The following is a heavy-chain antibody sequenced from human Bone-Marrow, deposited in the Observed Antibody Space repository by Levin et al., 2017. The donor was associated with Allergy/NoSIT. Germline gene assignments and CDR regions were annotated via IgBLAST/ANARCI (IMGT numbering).Heavy chain of an antibody. Sequence: SETLSLTCTVSGGSISSGDYYWSWIRQPPGKGLEWIGYIYYSGSTYYNPSLKSRVTISVDTSKNQFSLKLSSVTAADTAVYYCARALAARPGGLYYWGQGTLVTVSS. J-gene: IGHJ4*02. CDR1: GGSISSGDYY. CDR3: ARALAARPGGLYY. CDR2: IYYSGST. V-gene: IGHV4-30-4*01. D-gene: IGHD6-6*01.